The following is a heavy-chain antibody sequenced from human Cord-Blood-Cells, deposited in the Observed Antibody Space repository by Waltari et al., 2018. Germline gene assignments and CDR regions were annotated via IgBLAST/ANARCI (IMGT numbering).Heavy chain of an antibody. V-gene: IGHV4-59*01. CDR3: ARDFGGATDY. J-gene: IGHJ4*02. CDR2: IYYSGST. D-gene: IGHD3-16*01. Sequence: QVQLQESGPGLVKPSETMSLTCPVHGGSISSYSWSWSRQPPGKGLEWIRYIYYSGSTNYNPSLKSRVTISVDTSKNQFSLKLSSVTAADTAVYYCARDFGGATDYWGQGTLVTVSS. CDR1: GGSISSYS.